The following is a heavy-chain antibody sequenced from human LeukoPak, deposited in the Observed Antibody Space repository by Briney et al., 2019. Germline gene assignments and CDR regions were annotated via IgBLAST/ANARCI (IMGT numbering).Heavy chain of an antibody. V-gene: IGHV3-33*01. CDR2: IWYDGSNK. D-gene: IGHD6-19*01. J-gene: IGHJ5*02. Sequence: GGSLRLSCAASGFTFSSYGTHWVRQAPGKGLEWVAVIWYDGSNKYYADSVKGRFTISRDNSKNTLYLQMNSLRAEDTAVYYCARAAVDYIAVAGTWNWFDPWGQGTLVTVSS. CDR3: ARAAVDYIAVAGTWNWFDP. CDR1: GFTFSSYG.